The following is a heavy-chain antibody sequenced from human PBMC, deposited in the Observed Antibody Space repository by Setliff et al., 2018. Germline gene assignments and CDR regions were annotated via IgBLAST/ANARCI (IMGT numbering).Heavy chain of an antibody. V-gene: IGHV4-59*08. CDR2: IFYSGST. Sequence: LSLTCSVSGGSISGYYWSWIRQPAGKGLEWIGYIFYSGSTNYNPSLKSRVTISVDTSKNQFSLNLNSVTAADTAVYYCARGVYCSSTSCSPGLNWFDPWGQGTLVTVSS. CDR3: ARGVYCSSTSCSPGLNWFDP. D-gene: IGHD2-2*01. J-gene: IGHJ5*02. CDR1: GGSISGYY.